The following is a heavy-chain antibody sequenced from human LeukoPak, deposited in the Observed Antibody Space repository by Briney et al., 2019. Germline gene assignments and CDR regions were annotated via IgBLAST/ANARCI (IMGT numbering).Heavy chain of an antibody. D-gene: IGHD6-19*01. Sequence: SEALSLTCAVSGGSISSSNWWSWVRQPPGQGLEWIGDMYQSGSTSYNPSLKSRVTMSVDKSKNQFSLKLSSVTAADTAVYYCAGAVAAYYYYYGMDVWGQGTTVTVS. CDR3: AGAVAAYYYYYGMDV. J-gene: IGHJ6*02. CDR2: MYQSGST. V-gene: IGHV4-4*02. CDR1: GGSISSSNW.